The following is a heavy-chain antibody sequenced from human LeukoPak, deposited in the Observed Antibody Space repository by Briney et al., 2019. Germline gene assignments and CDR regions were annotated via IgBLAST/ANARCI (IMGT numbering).Heavy chain of an antibody. CDR2: INSDGSWT. J-gene: IGHJ4*02. D-gene: IGHD1-1*01. CDR3: AKVGYNWNGRFDY. CDR1: GNYW. Sequence: GGSLRLSCAASGNYWMHWVRQAPGKGLVWVSHINSDGSWTSYADSVKGRFTISRDNSKSTLDLQMNSLRAEDTAVYYCAKVGYNWNGRFDYWGQGTLVTVSS. V-gene: IGHV3-74*01.